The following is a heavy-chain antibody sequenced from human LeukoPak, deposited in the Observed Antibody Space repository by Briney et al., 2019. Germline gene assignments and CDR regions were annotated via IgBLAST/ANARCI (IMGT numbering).Heavy chain of an antibody. V-gene: IGHV3-30*04. CDR1: AFTFSSYA. Sequence: GGSLRLSCTGSAFTFSSYAMHWVRQAPGKGLEWVAVISYDGSNKYYADSVKGRFTISRDNSKNTLYLQMNSLRAEDTAVYYCARDPLYYYGSGSYFHDYWGQGTLVTVSS. CDR3: ARDPLYYYGSGSYFHDY. CDR2: ISYDGSNK. D-gene: IGHD3-10*01. J-gene: IGHJ4*02.